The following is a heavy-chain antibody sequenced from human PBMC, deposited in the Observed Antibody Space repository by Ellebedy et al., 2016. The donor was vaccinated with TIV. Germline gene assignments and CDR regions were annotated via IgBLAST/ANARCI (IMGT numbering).Heavy chain of an antibody. Sequence: GESLKISCGASGFSFRSYWMSWVRQAPGKGLEWVANMRQDGNDKYYVDSVRGRFTISRDNAKNSLYLQMNSLRAGDTAFYYCATDGSYGDYLSPAHAFENWGQGTVVIVSS. D-gene: IGHD4-17*01. J-gene: IGHJ3*02. CDR2: MRQDGNDK. CDR1: GFSFRSYW. CDR3: ATDGSYGDYLSPAHAFEN. V-gene: IGHV3-7*01.